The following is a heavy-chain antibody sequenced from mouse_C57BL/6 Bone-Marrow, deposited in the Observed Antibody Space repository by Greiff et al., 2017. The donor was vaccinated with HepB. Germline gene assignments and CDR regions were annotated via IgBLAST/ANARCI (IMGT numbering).Heavy chain of an antibody. CDR1: GYTFTDYY. Sequence: VKLMESGAELVRPGASVKLSCKASGYTFTDYYINWVKQRPGQGLEWIARIYPGSGNTYYNEKFKGKATLTAEKSSSTAYMQLSSLTSEDSAVYFCARDGRAYWGQGTLVTVSA. J-gene: IGHJ3*01. D-gene: IGHD2-3*01. CDR2: IYPGSGNT. CDR3: ARDGRAY. V-gene: IGHV1-76*01.